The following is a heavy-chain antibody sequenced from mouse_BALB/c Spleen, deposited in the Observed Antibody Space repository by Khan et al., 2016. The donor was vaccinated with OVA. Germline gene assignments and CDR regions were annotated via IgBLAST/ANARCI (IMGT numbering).Heavy chain of an antibody. CDR2: ISSGGTYT. V-gene: IGHV5-6-4*01. J-gene: IGHJ2*01. CDR1: GFSFSSYS. D-gene: IGHD1-1*01. Sequence: EVKLVESGGGLVRPGGSLKLSCAASGFSFSSYSMSWVRQTPEKRLEWVATISSGGTYTYYPDSVKGRSTISRDNAKTTLYLKMSSLKSEDTAMYYCARHWGYYGQNPYFDYWGQGTTLTVSS. CDR3: ARHWGYYGQNPYFDY.